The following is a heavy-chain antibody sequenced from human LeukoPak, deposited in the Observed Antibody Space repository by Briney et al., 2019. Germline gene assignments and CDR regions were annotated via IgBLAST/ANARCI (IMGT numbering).Heavy chain of an antibody. Sequence: PSETLSLTCTVSGSSLTNYYWSFIRQPAGKGLEWIGRIYSSGSTDYNPSLKSRVTMSIDPSKNQFSLNMSSVTAADTAVYYCARDLGSYAFDIWGQGTMVTVSS. J-gene: IGHJ3*02. CDR3: ARDLGSYAFDI. CDR2: IYSSGST. CDR1: GSSLTNYY. V-gene: IGHV4-4*07. D-gene: IGHD2-15*01.